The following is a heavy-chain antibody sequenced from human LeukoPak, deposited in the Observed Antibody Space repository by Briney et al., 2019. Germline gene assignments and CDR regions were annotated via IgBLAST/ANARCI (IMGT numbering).Heavy chain of an antibody. CDR2: IYYSGST. CDR3: ARDVAGASTNWFDP. J-gene: IGHJ5*02. Sequence: PSETLSLTCTVSGGSISSYYWSWIRQPPGKGLEWIGYIYYSGSTYYNPSLKSRVTISVDTSKNQFSLKLSSVTAADTAVYYCARDVAGASTNWFDPWGQGTLVTVSS. CDR1: GGSISSYY. V-gene: IGHV4-59*06. D-gene: IGHD2/OR15-2a*01.